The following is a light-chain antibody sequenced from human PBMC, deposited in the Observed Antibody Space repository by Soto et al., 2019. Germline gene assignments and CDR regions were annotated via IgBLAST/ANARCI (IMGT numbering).Light chain of an antibody. J-gene: IGLJ3*02. V-gene: IGLV1-40*01. CDR1: TSNIGAGYD. CDR2: SNN. CDR3: QSYDSSLSTSV. Sequence: QSVLTQPPSVSGARGQRVTISCTGSTSNIGAGYDVHWYQQLPGTAPKLLIHSNNNRPSGVPDRFSGSKSGTSASLAITGLQAEDEADYYCQSYDSSLSTSVFGGGTKVTVL.